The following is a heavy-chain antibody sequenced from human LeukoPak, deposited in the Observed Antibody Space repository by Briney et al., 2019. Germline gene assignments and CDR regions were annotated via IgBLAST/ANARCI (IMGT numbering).Heavy chain of an antibody. J-gene: IGHJ4*02. CDR3: AKVGSLRPYYFDY. D-gene: IGHD4-17*01. Sequence: ASVKVSCKASGGTFSSYAISWVRQAPGQGLEWMGGIIPIFGTANYAQKFQGRVTITADESTSTAYMELSSLRSEDTAVYYCAKVGSLRPYYFDYWGQGTLVTVSS. CDR2: IIPIFGTA. V-gene: IGHV1-69*13. CDR1: GGTFSSYA.